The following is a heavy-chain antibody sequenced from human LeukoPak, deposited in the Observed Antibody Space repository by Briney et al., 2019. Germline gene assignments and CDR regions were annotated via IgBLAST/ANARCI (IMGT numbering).Heavy chain of an antibody. CDR3: AKDIRSYSSGWAPYFDY. V-gene: IGHV3-43*01. Sequence: PGGSLRLSCAASGFTFDDYTMHWVRQAPGNCLEWVSLISWDGGSTYYADSVKGRFTISRDNSKNSLYLQMNSLRTEDTALYYCAKDIRSYSSGWAPYFDYWGQGTLVTVSS. CDR1: GFTFDDYT. J-gene: IGHJ4*02. CDR2: ISWDGGST. D-gene: IGHD6-19*01.